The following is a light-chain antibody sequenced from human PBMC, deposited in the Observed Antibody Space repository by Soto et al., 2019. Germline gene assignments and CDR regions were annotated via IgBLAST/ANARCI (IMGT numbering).Light chain of an antibody. CDR3: QQYNIYSRT. CDR1: QSISTW. CDR2: KAS. J-gene: IGKJ1*01. V-gene: IGKV1-5*03. Sequence: DIQMTQSPSTLSASVGDRVTITCRANQSISTWLAWYQQEPGKAPKLLIYKASHLDSGVPSRFSGSGSGTEFTLTISSLQPDDFATYYCQQYNIYSRTFGQGTKVEIK.